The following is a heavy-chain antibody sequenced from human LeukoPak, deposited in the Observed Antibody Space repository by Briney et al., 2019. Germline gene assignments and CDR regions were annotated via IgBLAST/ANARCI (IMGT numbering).Heavy chain of an antibody. CDR1: GGSISSSTYY. CDR3: ARLSTAALKRAFEM. J-gene: IGHJ3*02. Sequence: SETLSLTCTVSGGSISSSTYYWGWIRQPPGKGLEWIGSIYYSGSTYYSPSLKSRVTISVDTSKNQFSLKVSSVTAADTAVHYCARLSTAALKRAFEMWGQGTMVTVSS. V-gene: IGHV4-39*01. D-gene: IGHD6-6*01. CDR2: IYYSGST.